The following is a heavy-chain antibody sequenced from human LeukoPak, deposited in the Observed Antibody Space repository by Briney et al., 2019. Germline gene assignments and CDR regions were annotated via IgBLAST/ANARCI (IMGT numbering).Heavy chain of an antibody. CDR1: GFTFSSYG. Sequence: GGSLRLSCAASGFTFSSYGMAWVRQAPGKGLEWVSAISGSGGSTYYADSVKGRFTISRDNSKNTLSLQMNSLRADDTAVYYCAKDRTGTTGADWFDPWSQGTLVTVSS. J-gene: IGHJ5*02. D-gene: IGHD1-1*01. CDR2: ISGSGGST. CDR3: AKDRTGTTGADWFDP. V-gene: IGHV3-23*01.